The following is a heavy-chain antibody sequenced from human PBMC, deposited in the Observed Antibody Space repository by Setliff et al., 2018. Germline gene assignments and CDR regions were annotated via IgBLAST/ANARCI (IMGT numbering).Heavy chain of an antibody. Sequence: SETLSLTCTVSGGSISSGNYYWSWIRQPPWKGLEWIGYIYTSGSTNYNPSLKSRVTISLDTSKNQFSLKLSSVTAADTAVYYCARGSYYDSSGYSPDFFDYWGQGTLVTVSS. CDR1: GGSISSGNYY. CDR2: IYTSGST. J-gene: IGHJ4*02. D-gene: IGHD3-22*01. CDR3: ARGSYYDSSGYSPDFFDY. V-gene: IGHV4-61*01.